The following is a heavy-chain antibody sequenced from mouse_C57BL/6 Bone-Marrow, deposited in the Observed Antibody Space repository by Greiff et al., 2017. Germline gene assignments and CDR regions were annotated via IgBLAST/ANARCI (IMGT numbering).Heavy chain of an antibody. CDR2: INPNNGGT. J-gene: IGHJ3*01. CDR3: AYYYGSSGFAY. V-gene: IGHV1-18*01. CDR1: GYTFTDYN. Sequence: EVTLMESGPELVKPGASVKIPCKASGYTFTDYNMDWVKQSHGKSLEWIGDINPNNGGTIYNQKFKGKATLTVDKSSSTAYMELRSLTSEDTAVYYCAYYYGSSGFAYWGQGTLVTVSA. D-gene: IGHD1-1*01.